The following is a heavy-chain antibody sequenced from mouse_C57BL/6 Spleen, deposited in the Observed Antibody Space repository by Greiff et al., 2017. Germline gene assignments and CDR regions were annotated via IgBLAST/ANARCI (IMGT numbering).Heavy chain of an antibody. CDR3: ARGGLRGEGYYAMDY. CDR1: GYSFTDYN. D-gene: IGHD2-2*01. Sequence: VQLQQSGPELVKPGASVKISCKASGYSFTDYNMNWVKQSNGKSLEWIGVINPNYGTTSYNQKFKGKATLTVDKSSSTSYMQLNSLTSEDSAVYYGARGGLRGEGYYAMDYWGQGTSGTVSS. CDR2: INPNYGTT. V-gene: IGHV1-39*01. J-gene: IGHJ4*01.